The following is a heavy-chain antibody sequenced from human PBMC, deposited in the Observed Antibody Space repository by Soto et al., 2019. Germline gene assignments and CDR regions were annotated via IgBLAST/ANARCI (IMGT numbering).Heavy chain of an antibody. CDR2: ISGSGVNT. V-gene: IGHV3-23*01. J-gene: IGHJ6*02. Sequence: GGSLRLSCAASGFTFSNYGMSWVRQAPGKGLEWVSGISGSGVNTYYADSVKGRFTISRDNSKNTLSLQMNSLRAEDTAVYYCAKQITVTPLMDVWGQGTTVTVSS. CDR1: GFTFSNYG. CDR3: AKQITVTPLMDV. D-gene: IGHD4-17*01.